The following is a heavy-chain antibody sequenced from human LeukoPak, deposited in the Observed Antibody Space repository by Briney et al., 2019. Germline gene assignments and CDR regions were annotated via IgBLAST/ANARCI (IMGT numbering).Heavy chain of an antibody. J-gene: IGHJ5*02. CDR1: GFTFSSYA. Sequence: GGSLRLSCAASGFTFSSYAMGWVRQAPGKGLEWVSAITASGGNTYYADSVKGRFAISRDNSKNTLYLQMNSLRAEDTAVYYCARERLRLFDPWGQGTLVTVSS. D-gene: IGHD3-16*01. CDR3: ARERLRLFDP. CDR2: ITASGGNT. V-gene: IGHV3-23*01.